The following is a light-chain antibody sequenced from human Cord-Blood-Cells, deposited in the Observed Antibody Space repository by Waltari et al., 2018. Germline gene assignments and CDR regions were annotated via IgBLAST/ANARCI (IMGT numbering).Light chain of an antibody. Sequence: DIVMTQSPDSLAVSLGERATINCKSSQSVLYSSNNKNYLAWYQQKPGQPPKLLIYWASTRESGVPDRFSGSGSGTDFTLTISSLQAEDVAVYYCQQRSNAVITFGQGTRLEIK. J-gene: IGKJ5*01. CDR1: QSVLYSSNNKNY. CDR3: QQRSNAVIT. CDR2: WAS. V-gene: IGKV4-1*01.